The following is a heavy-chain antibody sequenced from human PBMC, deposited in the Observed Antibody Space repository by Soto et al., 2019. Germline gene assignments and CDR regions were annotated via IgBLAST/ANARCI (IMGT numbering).Heavy chain of an antibody. J-gene: IGHJ4*02. V-gene: IGHV1-3*01. D-gene: IGHD4-17*01. CDR3: ARDWRNDYQFDY. CDR1: GYTFTSNA. Sequence: ASVKASCKACGYTFTSNAMHWVRQAPGQRLEWMGWINAGNGNTKYSQKFQGRVTITRDTSASTAYMELSSLRSEDTAVYYCARDWRNDYQFDYWGQGTLVTVSS. CDR2: INAGNGNT.